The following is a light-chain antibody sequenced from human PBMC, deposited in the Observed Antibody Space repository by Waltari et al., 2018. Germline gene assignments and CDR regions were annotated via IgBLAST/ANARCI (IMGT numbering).Light chain of an antibody. CDR3: QQYYSYPPT. CDR1: QGISSY. V-gene: IGKV1-8*01. J-gene: IGKJ1*01. CDR2: AAS. Sequence: AIRITQSPSSLSASTGDRVTITCRASQGISSYLAWYQQKPGKDPNLLIYAASTLQRWVPSRFSGSGSGTDFTLTISCLQSEDFATYYCQQYYSYPPTFGQGTKVEIK.